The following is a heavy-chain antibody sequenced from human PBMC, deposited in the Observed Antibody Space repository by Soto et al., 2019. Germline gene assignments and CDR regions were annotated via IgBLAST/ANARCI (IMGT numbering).Heavy chain of an antibody. D-gene: IGHD1-20*01. CDR1: GFTLRSYA. Sequence: GGSLRLSCEASGFTLRSYAMTWIRQAPGKGLEWVSLISANDVGTYYAESVKTRFTISTDQSRNTVYLQMDSLRADDTAIYYCAKAKNDYNWDNRPPSDYWGKGTLVTVSS. CDR3: AKAKNDYNWDNRPPSDY. V-gene: IGHV3-23*01. CDR2: ISANDVGT. J-gene: IGHJ4*02.